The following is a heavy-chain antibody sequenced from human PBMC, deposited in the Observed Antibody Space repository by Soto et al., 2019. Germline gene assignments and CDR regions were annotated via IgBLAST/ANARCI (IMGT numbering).Heavy chain of an antibody. J-gene: IGHJ4*02. CDR1: GFTLSNYV. CDR2: IGSSSVTI. CDR3: AKQAPYSNSWYEIDH. Sequence: PGGSLRLSCAASGFTLSNYVMNWVRQAPGKGLEWISCIGSSSVTIFHADSVKGRFTISRDNAKNTLYLQMNSLRAEDTAVYYCAKQAPYSNSWYEIDHWGQGTLVTVSS. V-gene: IGHV3-48*01. D-gene: IGHD6-13*01.